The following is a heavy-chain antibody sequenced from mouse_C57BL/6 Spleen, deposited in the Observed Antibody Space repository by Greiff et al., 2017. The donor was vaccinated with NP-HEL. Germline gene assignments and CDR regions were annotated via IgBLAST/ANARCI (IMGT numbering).Heavy chain of an antibody. CDR2: IDPSDSYT. CDR1: GYTFTSYW. V-gene: IGHV1-59*01. Sequence: VQLQQPGAELVRPGTSVKLSCKASGYTFTSYWMHWVKQRPGQGLEWIGVIDPSDSYTNYNQKFKGKATLTVDTSSSTAYMQLSSLTSEDSAVYYCARGVTSFYFDYWGQGTTLTVSS. CDR3: ARGVTSFYFDY. J-gene: IGHJ2*01. D-gene: IGHD2-1*01.